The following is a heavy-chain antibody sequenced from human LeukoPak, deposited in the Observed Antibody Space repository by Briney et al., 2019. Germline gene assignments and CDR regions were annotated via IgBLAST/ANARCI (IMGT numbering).Heavy chain of an antibody. CDR3: ARHGTSGTNLNWFDP. Sequence: SETLSLTCTVSGGSISSFYWSWIRHPPGKGLEWIGYIYYSGSTNYNPSLKSRVTLSVDTSKNQFSLKLSSVTAADTAVYYCARHGTSGTNLNWFDPWGQGTLVTVS. V-gene: IGHV4-59*01. CDR1: GGSISSFY. J-gene: IGHJ5*02. CDR2: IYYSGST. D-gene: IGHD1-1*01.